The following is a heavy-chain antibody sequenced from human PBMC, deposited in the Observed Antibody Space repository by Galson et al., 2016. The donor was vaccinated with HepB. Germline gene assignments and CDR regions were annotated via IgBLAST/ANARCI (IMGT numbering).Heavy chain of an antibody. CDR3: AREVYSGALDY. Sequence: SETLSLTCTVSGGSITRTTFYWGWIRQPPGKGLEWIGNIYYSWATSYNPSLQSRVTISVDTSNNQSSLRLNSVTAADTAVYDCAREVYSGALDYWCQGTLVTVSS. CDR1: GGSITRTTFY. V-gene: IGHV4-39*07. CDR2: IYYSWAT. D-gene: IGHD1-26*01. J-gene: IGHJ4*02.